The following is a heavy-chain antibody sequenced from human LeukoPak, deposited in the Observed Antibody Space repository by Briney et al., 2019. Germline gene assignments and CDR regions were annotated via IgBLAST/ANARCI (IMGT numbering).Heavy chain of an antibody. CDR2: ISGSGGST. CDR1: GFTVSSNY. J-gene: IGHJ6*03. Sequence: PGGSLRLSCAVSGFTVSSNYMTWVRQAPGKGLEWVSAISGSGGSTYYADSVKGRFTISRDNSKNTLYLQMNSLRAEDTAVYYCAKIWRERTYYYYYYMDVWGKGTTVTVSS. CDR3: AKIWRERTYYYYYYMDV. V-gene: IGHV3-23*01. D-gene: IGHD1-1*01.